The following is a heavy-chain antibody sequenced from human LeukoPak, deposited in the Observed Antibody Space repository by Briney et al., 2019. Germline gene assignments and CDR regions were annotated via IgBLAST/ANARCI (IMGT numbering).Heavy chain of an antibody. CDR3: ARSDSSGWPFDY. V-gene: IGHV5-51*01. CDR1: GYSYTTYW. CDR2: TYPSDSDT. Sequence: GESLKISCKGSGYSYTTYWIGWVRQMPGKGLEWMGITYPSDSDTKYSPSFQGQVTISADKSISTAYLQWCSLKASDTAIYYCARSDSSGWPFDYWGQGTLVTVSS. J-gene: IGHJ4*02. D-gene: IGHD6-19*01.